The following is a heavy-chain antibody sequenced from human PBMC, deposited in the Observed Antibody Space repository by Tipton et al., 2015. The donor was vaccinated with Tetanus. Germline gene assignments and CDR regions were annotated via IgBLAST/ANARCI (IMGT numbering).Heavy chain of an antibody. CDR1: GYSFTGYD. Sequence: QSGAEVKKPGASVKVSCKASGYSFTGYDINWVRQATGQGLEWMGWMTPFTGDTEYAQNLQDRLILTTDTSTATAYVEVRSLTSDDTAVYYCARDRAVPVQAYGTDVWGQGTSVTVSS. D-gene: IGHD6-19*01. CDR3: ARDRAVPVQAYGTDV. V-gene: IGHV1-18*01. CDR2: MTPFTGDT. J-gene: IGHJ6*02.